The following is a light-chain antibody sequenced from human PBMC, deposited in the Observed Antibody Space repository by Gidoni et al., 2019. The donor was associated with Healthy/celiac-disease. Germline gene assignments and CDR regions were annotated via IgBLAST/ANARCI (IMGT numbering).Light chain of an antibody. CDR3: QQRSNWPPLT. J-gene: IGKJ4*01. V-gene: IGKV3-11*01. Sequence: TLSLSPGERATLSCRASQSVSSYLAWYQQKPGQAPRLLIYDASNRATGIPARFSGSGSGTDFTLTISSLEPEDFAVYYCQQRSNWPPLTFGGGTKVEIK. CDR1: QSVSSY. CDR2: DAS.